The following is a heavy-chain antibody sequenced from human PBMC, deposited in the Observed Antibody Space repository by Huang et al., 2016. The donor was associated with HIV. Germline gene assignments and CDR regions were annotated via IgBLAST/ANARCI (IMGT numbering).Heavy chain of an antibody. CDR3: ARDTTTVAGLDF. CDR1: GFTFRDHP. CDR2: ISFDGRNK. Sequence: QVQLVESGGGVVQPGRSLRLFCAVSGFTFRDHPMHWVRQAPGKRLECVALISFDGRNKFYADCVRGRFTISRDNSKNILYLQLNSLTPADTSIYYCARDTTTVAGLDFWGQGALVTVSS. V-gene: IGHV3-30*14. J-gene: IGHJ4*02. D-gene: IGHD6-19*01.